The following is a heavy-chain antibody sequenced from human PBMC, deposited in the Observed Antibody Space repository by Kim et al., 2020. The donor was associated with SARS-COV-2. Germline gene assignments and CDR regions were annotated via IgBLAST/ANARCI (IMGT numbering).Heavy chain of an antibody. CDR1: GGSFSGYY. CDR3: ARGAPKYYDILTGYSY. Sequence: SETLSLTCAVYGGSFSGYYWSWIRQPPGKGLEWIGEINHSGSTNYNPSLKSRVTISVDTSKNQFSLKLSSVTAADTAVYYCARGAPKYYDILTGYSYWGQGTLVTVSS. V-gene: IGHV4-34*01. D-gene: IGHD3-9*01. CDR2: INHSGST. J-gene: IGHJ4*02.